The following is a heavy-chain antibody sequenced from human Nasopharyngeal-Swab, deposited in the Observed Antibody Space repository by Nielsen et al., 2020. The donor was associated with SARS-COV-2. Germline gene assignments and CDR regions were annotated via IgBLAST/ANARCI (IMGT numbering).Heavy chain of an antibody. CDR1: GGSISSSSYY. CDR3: ARHGYTRITIFGVWGHIRREFDY. Sequence: SETLSLTCTVSGGSISSSSYYWVWIRQPPGKGLEWIGSIYYSGSTYYNPSLKSRVTISVDTSKNQFSLKLSSVTAADTAVYYCARHGYTRITIFGVWGHIRREFDYWGQGTLVTVSS. D-gene: IGHD3-3*01. J-gene: IGHJ4*02. CDR2: IYYSGST. V-gene: IGHV4-39*01.